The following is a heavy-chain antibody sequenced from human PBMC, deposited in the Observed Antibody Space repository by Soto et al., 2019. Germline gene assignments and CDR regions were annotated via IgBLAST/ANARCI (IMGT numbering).Heavy chain of an antibody. CDR3: ARFGAGRSDY. D-gene: IGHD3-16*01. J-gene: IGHJ4*02. Sequence: EVQLVESGGGLVQPGGSLRLSCAASGFTLSGYWIPWVRKAPGKWLVWVSRINSDGSSTSYADSVKGRFTIARDNAKNTLSLPMNSLSAEDTAVYYCARFGAGRSDYWGQGTLVTVSS. CDR2: INSDGSST. V-gene: IGHV3-74*01. CDR1: GFTLSGYW.